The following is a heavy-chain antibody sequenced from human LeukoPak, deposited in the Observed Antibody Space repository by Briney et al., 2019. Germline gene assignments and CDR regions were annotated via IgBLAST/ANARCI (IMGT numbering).Heavy chain of an antibody. CDR3: ARGTVEMATIQDYYFDY. D-gene: IGHD5-24*01. CDR1: GFDFQNHV. V-gene: IGHV3-30-3*01. Sequence: GGSLRLSCAASGFDFQNHVIHWVRQVPGKGLEWVAVISHHVNVKFYADSVKGRLTISRDNSAKTVYLQMNSLRTEDAAVYYCARGTVEMATIQDYYFDYWGQGTLVTVSS. CDR2: ISHHVNVK. J-gene: IGHJ4*02.